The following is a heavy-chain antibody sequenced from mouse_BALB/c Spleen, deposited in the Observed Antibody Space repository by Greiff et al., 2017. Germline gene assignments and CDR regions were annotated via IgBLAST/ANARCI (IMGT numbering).Heavy chain of an antibody. V-gene: IGHV5-6*01. Sequence: DVQLVESGGDLVKPGGSLKLSCAASGFTFSSYGMSWVRQTPDKRLEWVATISSGGSYTDYPDSVKGRYTISRDNAKNTLYLQMSSLKSEDTAMYYCARPQSTMNTDGLFACWGQGTLVTVSA. J-gene: IGHJ3*01. CDR2: ISSGGSYT. CDR3: ARPQSTMNTDGLFAC. CDR1: GFTFSSYG. D-gene: IGHD2-4*01.